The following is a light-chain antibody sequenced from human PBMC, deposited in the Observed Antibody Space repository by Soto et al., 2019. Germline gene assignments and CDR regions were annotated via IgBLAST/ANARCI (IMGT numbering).Light chain of an antibody. V-gene: IGKV3-15*01. CDR3: QQYNNWPRT. J-gene: IGKJ1*01. Sequence: EIVMTQSASTLSVSPGERATLSSGASQSVSSNLAWYQQKPGQAPRLLIYGASTRATGIPARFSGSGSGTEFTLTISSLQSEDFAVYYCQQYNNWPRTFGQGTKVDIK. CDR1: QSVSSN. CDR2: GAS.